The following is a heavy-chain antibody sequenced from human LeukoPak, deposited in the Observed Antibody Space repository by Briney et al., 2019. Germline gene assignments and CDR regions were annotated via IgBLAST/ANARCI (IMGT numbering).Heavy chain of an antibody. D-gene: IGHD4-17*01. V-gene: IGHV3-48*03. CDR2: ISSRGTTI. CDR1: GFTLSDYE. CDR3: AKFYDYGDSRGYFDY. J-gene: IGHJ4*02. Sequence: GGSLRLSCAASGFTLSDYEMNWVRQAPGKGLEWLSYISSRGTTIFYADSVKGRFTISRDNAKNSLYLQMNSLRVEDTAVYYCAKFYDYGDSRGYFDYWGQGTLVTVSS.